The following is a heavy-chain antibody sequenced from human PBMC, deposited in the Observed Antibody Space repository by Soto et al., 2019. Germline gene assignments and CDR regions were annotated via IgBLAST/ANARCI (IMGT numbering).Heavy chain of an antibody. CDR3: AHSRGDGDYFPY. Sequence: QITLKESGPTLEKPTQTLTLTCTFSGFSLSTTGKSVAWIRQPPGKALEWLSVIYWDDDKRYSPSLNTRLTIAKDTSKNQVVLKLTNMDPSDTGTYYCAHSRGDGDYFPYWGQGTLVSVSS. D-gene: IGHD3-16*01. CDR1: GFSLSTTGKS. V-gene: IGHV2-5*02. CDR2: IYWDDDK. J-gene: IGHJ4*02.